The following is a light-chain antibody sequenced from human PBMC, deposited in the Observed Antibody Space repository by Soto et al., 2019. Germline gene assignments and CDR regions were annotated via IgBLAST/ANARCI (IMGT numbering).Light chain of an antibody. J-gene: IGLJ2*01. CDR3: PTWGTGSVV. CDR2: LNRDGSQ. V-gene: IGLV4-69*01. CDR1: SGHSSYA. Sequence: QSVLTQSPSASASLGASVKITCTLSSGHSSYAIAWHQQQPEKGPRYLMKLNRDGSQNKGDGIPDRFSGSSAGAERYLTIARLESEEAADYCCPTWGTGSVVFGGGTKLTVL.